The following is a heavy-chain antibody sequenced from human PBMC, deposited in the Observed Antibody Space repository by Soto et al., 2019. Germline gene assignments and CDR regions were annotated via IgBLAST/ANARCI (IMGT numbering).Heavy chain of an antibody. CDR2: ISGSGGST. CDR3: AKVGYDYYDSSGYTDDYFDY. CDR1: GFTFSSYA. Sequence: PGGSLRLSCAASGFTFSSYAMSWVRQAPGKGLEWVSAISGSGGSTYYADSVKGRFTISRDNSKNTLYLQMNSLRAEDTAVYYCAKVGYDYYDSSGYTDDYFDYWGQGTLVTVSS. J-gene: IGHJ4*02. D-gene: IGHD3-22*01. V-gene: IGHV3-23*01.